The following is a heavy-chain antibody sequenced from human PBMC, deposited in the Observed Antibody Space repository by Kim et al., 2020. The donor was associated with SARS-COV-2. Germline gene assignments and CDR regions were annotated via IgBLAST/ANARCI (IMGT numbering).Heavy chain of an antibody. D-gene: IGHD3-22*01. CDR3: AKEHYYDSSGYLDY. V-gene: IGHV3-30*02. J-gene: IGHJ4*02. Sequence: ADSVKGRFTISRDNSKNTLYLQMNSLRAEDTAVYYCAKEHYYDSSGYLDYWGQGTLVTVSS.